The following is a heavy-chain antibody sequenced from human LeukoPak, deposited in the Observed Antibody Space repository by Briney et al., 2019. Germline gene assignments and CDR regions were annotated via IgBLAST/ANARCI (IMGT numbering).Heavy chain of an antibody. J-gene: IGHJ3*02. Sequence: GGSLRLSCAASGFIVSSNYMSWVRQAPGKGLEWVSVIYSGGTTYYADSVKGRFTISRDNSKNTLYLQMNSLRAEDTAVYYCAREGYSYGYSAFDIWGQGTMVTVSS. CDR1: GFIVSSNY. V-gene: IGHV3-66*01. D-gene: IGHD5-18*01. CDR2: IYSGGTT. CDR3: AREGYSYGYSAFDI.